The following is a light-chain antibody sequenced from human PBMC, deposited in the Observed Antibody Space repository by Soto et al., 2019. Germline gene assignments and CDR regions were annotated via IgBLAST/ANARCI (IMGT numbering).Light chain of an antibody. CDR2: DTS. CDR3: QQRNSWPPTFT. V-gene: IGKV3-11*01. CDR1: HSVGSF. J-gene: IGKJ5*01. Sequence: EIVMTQSPATLSVSPGERATLSCRASHSVGSFLAWYQQKPGQAPRLLIYDTSIRATGIPARFSGSGSGTDYTLTISSLEPEAFAVYYCQQRNSWPPTFTFGQGTRLEIK.